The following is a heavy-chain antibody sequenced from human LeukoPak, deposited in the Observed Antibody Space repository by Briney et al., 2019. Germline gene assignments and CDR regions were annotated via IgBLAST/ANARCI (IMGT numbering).Heavy chain of an antibody. Sequence: GGSLRLSCAASGSTFSSYEMNWVRQAPGKGLEWVSYISYSGSTIYYGDSVKGRFTISRDNAKNSLYLQMSSLRAEDTAVYYCARDPGCGGGSCYSRFDYWGQGTLVTVSS. V-gene: IGHV3-48*03. CDR1: GSTFSSYE. CDR2: ISYSGSTI. D-gene: IGHD2-15*01. CDR3: ARDPGCGGGSCYSRFDY. J-gene: IGHJ4*02.